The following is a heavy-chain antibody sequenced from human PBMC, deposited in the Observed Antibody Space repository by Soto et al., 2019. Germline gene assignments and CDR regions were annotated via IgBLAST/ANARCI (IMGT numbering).Heavy chain of an antibody. J-gene: IGHJ4*02. Sequence: QVQLVESGGGVVQPGRSLRLSCAASGFTFSSYAMHWVRQAPGKGLEWVAVISYDGSNKYYADSVKGRFTISRDNSKNTRYVQMNSLRAEDTAVYYCARSSEQWLVLGSDYWGQGTLVTVSS. CDR1: GFTFSSYA. V-gene: IGHV3-30-3*01. CDR3: ARSSEQWLVLGSDY. CDR2: ISYDGSNK. D-gene: IGHD6-19*01.